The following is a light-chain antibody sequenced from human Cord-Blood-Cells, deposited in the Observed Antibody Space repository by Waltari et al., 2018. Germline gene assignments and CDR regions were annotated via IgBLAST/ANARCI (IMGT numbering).Light chain of an antibody. J-gene: IGLJ2*01. CDR1: NIGSKS. V-gene: IGLV3-21*04. CDR2: YDS. CDR3: QVWDSSSDHVV. Sequence: VSVAPGKTARITCGGNNIGSKSVHWYQQKPGQAPVLVIYYDSDRPSGIPERFSGSNSGNTATLTISRVEAGDEADYYCQVWDSSSDHVVFGGGTKLTVL.